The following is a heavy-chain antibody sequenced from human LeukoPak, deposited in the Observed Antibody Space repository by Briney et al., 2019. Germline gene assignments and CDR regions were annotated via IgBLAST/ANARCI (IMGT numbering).Heavy chain of an antibody. CDR1: GGSISNYY. D-gene: IGHD3-22*01. Sequence: SETLSLTCTVSGGSISNYYWSWIRQPPGKGLEWIGYIHYSGSTKYNPSLKSRVTISVDTSKNQFSLKLSSVTAADTAVYYCARLNSVHYYDSSGYDNWFDPWGQGTLVTVSS. J-gene: IGHJ5*02. CDR3: ARLNSVHYYDSSGYDNWFDP. V-gene: IGHV4-59*08. CDR2: IHYSGST.